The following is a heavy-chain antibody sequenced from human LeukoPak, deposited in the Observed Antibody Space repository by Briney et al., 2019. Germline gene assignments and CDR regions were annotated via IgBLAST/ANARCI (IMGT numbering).Heavy chain of an antibody. CDR1: GFTFSSYG. D-gene: IGHD3-10*01. CDR3: AKEGFGEFRPYYFDY. J-gene: IGHJ4*02. Sequence: PGGSLRLSCAASGFTFSSYGMHWVRQAPGKGLEWVAFIRYDGSNKYYADSVKGRFTISRDNSKNTLYLQMNSLRAEDTGVYYCAKEGFGEFRPYYFDYWGQGTLVTVSS. V-gene: IGHV3-30*02. CDR2: IRYDGSNK.